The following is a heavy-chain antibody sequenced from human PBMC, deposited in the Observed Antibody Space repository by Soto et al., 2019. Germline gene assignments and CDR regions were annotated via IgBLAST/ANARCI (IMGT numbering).Heavy chain of an antibody. CDR3: AAHDSGGYYAEY. D-gene: IGHD3-22*01. Sequence: QLQLQESGPGLVKPSETLSLTCTVSGDSVTISDYYWGWIRQPPGKGLEWIGSIHYSGSTYYNPSLKSRVTISGDTSNRQFSLKLTSVTAADAAVYYCAAHDSGGYYAEYWGQGTLVTVSA. CDR1: GDSVTISDYY. J-gene: IGHJ4*02. V-gene: IGHV4-39*01. CDR2: IHYSGST.